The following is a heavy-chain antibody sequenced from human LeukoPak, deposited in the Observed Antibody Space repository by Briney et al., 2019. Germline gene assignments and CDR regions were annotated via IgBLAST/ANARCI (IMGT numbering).Heavy chain of an antibody. D-gene: IGHD4-17*01. CDR1: GGSISSGGYY. CDR3: AAYPYGDYVSATNYFDY. Sequence: PSETLSLTCTVSGGSISSGGYYWSWIRQPPGKGLEWIGEINHSGSTNYNPSLKSRVTISVDTSKNQFSLKLSSVTAADTAVYYCAAYPYGDYVSATNYFDYWGQGTLVTVSS. V-gene: IGHV4-39*07. J-gene: IGHJ4*02. CDR2: INHSGST.